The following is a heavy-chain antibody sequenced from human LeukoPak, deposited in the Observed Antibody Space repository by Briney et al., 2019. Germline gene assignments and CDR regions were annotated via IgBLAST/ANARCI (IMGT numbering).Heavy chain of an antibody. V-gene: IGHV4-61*02. D-gene: IGHD6-6*01. CDR1: GGSISSGSYY. Sequence: SETLSLTCTVSGGSISSGSYYWNWIRQPAGKGLEWIGRIYNSGNTNYNPSLKSRVTISVDTSKNQFSLKLSSVTAADTAVYYCARGRPRPSDWGQGTLVTVSS. CDR3: ARGRPRPSD. J-gene: IGHJ4*02. CDR2: IYNSGNT.